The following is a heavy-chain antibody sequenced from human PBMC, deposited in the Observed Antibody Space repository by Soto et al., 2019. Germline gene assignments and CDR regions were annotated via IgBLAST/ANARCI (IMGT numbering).Heavy chain of an antibody. CDR3: ASVPDR. J-gene: IGHJ5*02. V-gene: IGHV4-30-2*01. Sequence: QLQLQESGSGLVKPSQTLSLTCSVSGASISSGGYSWSWIRQPPGKGLEWIGYSYHRGSTYYKQSLKSRVTTSVDRSKNQCSLKLSSVTAADTAVYYCASVPDRWGQGTLVTVSS. D-gene: IGHD2-2*01. CDR2: SYHRGST. CDR1: GASISSGGYS.